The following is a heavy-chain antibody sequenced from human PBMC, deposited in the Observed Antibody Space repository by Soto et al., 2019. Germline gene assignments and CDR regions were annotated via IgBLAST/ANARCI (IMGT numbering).Heavy chain of an antibody. V-gene: IGHV1-69*06. Sequence: QVQLVQSGAEVKKPGSSVKVSCKASGGTFSSYAISWVRQAPGQGLEWMGGIIPIFGTANYAQKFQGRVTITADKSTSPAYMELSSLRSEDTAVYYCARNGGHYYDSSGYWGGDYWGQGTLVTVSS. CDR1: GGTFSSYA. CDR3: ARNGGHYYDSSGYWGGDY. J-gene: IGHJ4*02. D-gene: IGHD3-22*01. CDR2: IIPIFGTA.